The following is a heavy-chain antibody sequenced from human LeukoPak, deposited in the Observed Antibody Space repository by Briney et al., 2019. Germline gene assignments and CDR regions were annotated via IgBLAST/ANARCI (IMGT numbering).Heavy chain of an antibody. CDR3: VKRGYDTRGYYGYFDY. V-gene: IGHV3-23*01. D-gene: IGHD3-22*01. J-gene: IGHJ4*02. CDR2: ISGSGGST. Sequence: GSLRLSCAASGFTFSTYAMSWVRQAPGKGLEWVSVISGSGGSTYYADSVEGRFTISRDNSKNTLYLQMHSLRVEDTATYYCVKRGYDTRGYYGYFDYWGQGTLVTVSS. CDR1: GFTFSTYA.